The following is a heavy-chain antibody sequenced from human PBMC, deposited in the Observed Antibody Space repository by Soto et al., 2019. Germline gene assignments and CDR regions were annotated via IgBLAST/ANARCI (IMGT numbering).Heavy chain of an antibody. D-gene: IGHD2-15*01. CDR1: GYRFSSYG. Sequence: QVQLVQSGAEMKKPGASVNVSCKASGYRFSSYGVAWVRQDPGQGLEWMGWISAYNGHRHYAQKLQDRVTMTTDTSTDTAYMELGSLTSDDTAVYYCARALPLPPNWYFDLWGRGTLVTVSS. J-gene: IGHJ2*01. CDR2: ISAYNGHR. CDR3: ARALPLPPNWYFDL. V-gene: IGHV1-18*01.